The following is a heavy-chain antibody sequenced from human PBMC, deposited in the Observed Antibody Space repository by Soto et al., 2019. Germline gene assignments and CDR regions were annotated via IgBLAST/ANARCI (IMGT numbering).Heavy chain of an antibody. J-gene: IGHJ6*02. Sequence: QVQLVESGGGVVQPGRSLRLSCAASGFTFSSYGMHWVRQAPGKGLVWVALVWYDGGNKYYADSVKGRFTISRDNSKNTLYRQMNSLRDEDTAVYYCVRAAGYSGNDYVYYYGMDVWGQGTTVTVSS. CDR2: VWYDGGNK. CDR3: VRAAGYSGNDYVYYYGMDV. D-gene: IGHD5-12*01. V-gene: IGHV3-33*01. CDR1: GFTFSSYG.